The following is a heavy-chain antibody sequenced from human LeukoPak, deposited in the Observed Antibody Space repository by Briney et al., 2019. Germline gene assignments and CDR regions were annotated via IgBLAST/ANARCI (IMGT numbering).Heavy chain of an antibody. CDR1: GFTFSSYW. V-gene: IGHV3-74*01. CDR2: INSDGSST. D-gene: IGHD5-12*01. J-gene: IGHJ4*02. CDR3: ASPSDVSGYDLYY. Sequence: GGSLRLSCAASGFTFSSYWMHWVRQAPGKGLVWVSRINSDGSSTSYADSVKGRFTISRDNAKNTLYLQMNSLRAEDTAVYYCASPSDVSGYDLYYWGQGTLVTVSS.